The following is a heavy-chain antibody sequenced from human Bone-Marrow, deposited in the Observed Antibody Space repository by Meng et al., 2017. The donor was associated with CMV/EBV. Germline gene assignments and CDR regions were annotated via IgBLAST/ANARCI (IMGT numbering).Heavy chain of an antibody. CDR3: AARGYNYGQNFEY. Sequence: HVVQSGIEVAKPWASGKCSCKVSGYSITDDYMQRVRQAPGQGLEWMAWINPNSGGTSYAQKCQGRVTMTRDTYINTAYMELTSLTPDDTAVYYCAARGYNYGQNFEYWGQGTLVTVSS. D-gene: IGHD5-18*01. CDR2: INPNSGGT. J-gene: IGHJ4*02. V-gene: IGHV1-2*02. CDR1: GYSITDDY.